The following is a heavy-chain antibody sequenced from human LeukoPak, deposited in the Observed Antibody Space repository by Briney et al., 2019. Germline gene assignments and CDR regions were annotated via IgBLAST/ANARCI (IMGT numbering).Heavy chain of an antibody. CDR1: GFTFSSYG. Sequence: GRSLRLSCAASGFTFSSYGMHWVRQAPGKGLEWVAVISYDGSNKYYADSVRGRFTISRDNSKNTLYLQMNSLRAEDTAVYYCAKDILWFGGLWSYFDYWGQGTLVTVSS. V-gene: IGHV3-30*18. CDR2: ISYDGSNK. CDR3: AKDILWFGGLWSYFDY. J-gene: IGHJ4*02. D-gene: IGHD3-10*01.